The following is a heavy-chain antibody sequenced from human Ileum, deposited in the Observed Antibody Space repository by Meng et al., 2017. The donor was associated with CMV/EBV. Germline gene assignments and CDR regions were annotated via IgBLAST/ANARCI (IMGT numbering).Heavy chain of an antibody. V-gene: IGHV4-4*07. D-gene: IGHD3-10*01. Sequence: QADLRESGPGLVKPSETLSLTFTVSSASISPYYWNWIRQPAGKGLEWIGRIYTGGPTDYDPSLKSRVTMSVDTSKNQFFLNLSSVTAADTAAYYCARGQTVRGFEYWGLGILVTVSS. CDR2: IYTGGPT. CDR1: SASISPYY. J-gene: IGHJ4*02. CDR3: ARGQTVRGFEY.